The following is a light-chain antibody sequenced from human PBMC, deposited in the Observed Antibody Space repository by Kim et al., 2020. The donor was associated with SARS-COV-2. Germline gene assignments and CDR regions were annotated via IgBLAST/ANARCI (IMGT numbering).Light chain of an antibody. Sequence: PGQTASITCSGDKVGNKYACWYQQKPGQSPVLVIYQDSKRPSGIPERFSGSNSGNTATLTISGTQAMDEADYYCQAWDSSTADVVFGGGTQLTVL. CDR1: KVGNKY. CDR3: QAWDSSTADVV. CDR2: QDS. V-gene: IGLV3-1*01. J-gene: IGLJ2*01.